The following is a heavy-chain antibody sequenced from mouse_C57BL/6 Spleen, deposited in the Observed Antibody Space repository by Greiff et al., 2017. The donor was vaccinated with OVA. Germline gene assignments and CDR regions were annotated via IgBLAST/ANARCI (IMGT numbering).Heavy chain of an antibody. V-gene: IGHV1-55*01. CDR1: GYTFTSYW. CDR3: ATHATDNIDAAGFAY. D-gene: IGHD6-1*01. CDR2: IYPGSGST. Sequence: QVQLQQPGAELVKPGASVKMSCKASGYTFTSYWITWVKQRPGQGLEWIGDIYPGSGSTNYNEKFKSKATLTVDTSSSTAYMQLSSLTSEDSAVYYCATHATDNIDAAGFAYWGKGTLVTVSA. J-gene: IGHJ3*01.